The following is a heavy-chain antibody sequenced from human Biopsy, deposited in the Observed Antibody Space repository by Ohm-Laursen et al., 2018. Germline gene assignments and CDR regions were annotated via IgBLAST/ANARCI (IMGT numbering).Heavy chain of an antibody. Sequence: GASVKVSCKASGDTFSRSAFFWVRQAPGQGLVYLGRIIPIVGITNHAQTFQGRITLIADKSTFMVYMELSRLRSDDTAIYYCARGGSGSGYYGMDVWGQGATVSVSS. CDR3: ARGGSGSGYYGMDV. J-gene: IGHJ6*02. CDR2: IIPIVGIT. D-gene: IGHD3-10*01. CDR1: GDTFSRSA. V-gene: IGHV1-69*04.